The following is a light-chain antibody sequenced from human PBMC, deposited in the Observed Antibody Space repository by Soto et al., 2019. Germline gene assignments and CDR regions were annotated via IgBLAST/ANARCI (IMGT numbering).Light chain of an antibody. J-gene: IGLJ2*01. Sequence: QSVLTQPPSVSGAPGQRVTISCTGSSSNIGAGYDVHWYQQLPGTAPKLLIYGNSNRPSGVPDRFSGSKSGTSASLAITGLQAEDEADCYGTSYDSSLSGSRVFGGGIKLTVL. CDR1: SSNIGAGYD. CDR2: GNS. CDR3: TSYDSSLSGSRV. V-gene: IGLV1-40*01.